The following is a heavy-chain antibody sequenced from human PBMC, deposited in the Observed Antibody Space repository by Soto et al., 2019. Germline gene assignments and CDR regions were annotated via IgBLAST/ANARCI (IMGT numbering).Heavy chain of an antibody. CDR1: GYTLTELS. D-gene: IGHD3-10*01. Sequence: ASVKVSCKVSGYTLTELSMHWVRQAPGKGLEWMGGFDPEDGETIYAQKFQGRVTMTEDTSTDTAYMELSSLRSEDTAVYYCARVLWFGDESAYFDHWGQGTLVTVSS. CDR3: ARVLWFGDESAYFDH. CDR2: FDPEDGET. V-gene: IGHV1-24*01. J-gene: IGHJ4*02.